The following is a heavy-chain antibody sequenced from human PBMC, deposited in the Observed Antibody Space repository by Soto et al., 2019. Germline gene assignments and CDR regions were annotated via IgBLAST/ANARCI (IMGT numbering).Heavy chain of an antibody. D-gene: IGHD2-8*02. Sequence: EVQLVESGGDLVQPGRSLRLSCAASGFTFDDYAMHWVRQAPGKGLEWVSGISWKSGSIGYADSVKGRFTISRDNAKNSLYLQMNSLRAEDTALYYCAKSTGGTANGLDVWGQETTVTVSS. CDR2: ISWKSGSI. CDR1: GFTFDDYA. J-gene: IGHJ6*02. CDR3: AKSTGGTANGLDV. V-gene: IGHV3-9*01.